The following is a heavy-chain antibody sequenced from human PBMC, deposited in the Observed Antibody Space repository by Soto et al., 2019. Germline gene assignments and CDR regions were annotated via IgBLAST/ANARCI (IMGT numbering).Heavy chain of an antibody. CDR3: ARDFEGGTTEIDY. Sequence: GGSMSLSCAASGFTFSSYSMNWVRQAPGKGLEWVSYISSSSSTIYYADSVKGRFTISRDNAKNSLYLQMNSLRAEDTAVYYCARDFEGGTTEIDYWGQGTLVTVSS. J-gene: IGHJ4*02. V-gene: IGHV3-48*01. CDR2: ISSSSSTI. CDR1: GFTFSSYS. D-gene: IGHD1-7*01.